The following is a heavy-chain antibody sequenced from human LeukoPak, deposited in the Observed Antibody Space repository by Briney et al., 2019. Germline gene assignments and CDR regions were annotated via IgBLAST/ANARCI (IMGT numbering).Heavy chain of an antibody. CDR2: NNANNGDT. CDR3: VRDDGRSSVNAFDV. J-gene: IGHJ3*01. D-gene: IGHD6-6*01. Sequence: GASVKVSCKASGYSFTAYYIHWLRQAPGQGLEWMGWNNANNGDTSYAQKFQGRVTMTRDTSINTGYMELRGLTSDDTAVYFCVRDDGRSSVNAFDVWGQGTLVTVSS. CDR1: GYSFTAYY. V-gene: IGHV1-2*02.